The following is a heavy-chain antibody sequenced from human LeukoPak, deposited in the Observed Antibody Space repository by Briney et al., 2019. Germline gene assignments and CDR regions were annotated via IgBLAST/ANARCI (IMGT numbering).Heavy chain of an antibody. CDR3: ARALTIFGVVNDWFDP. CDR2: ISSSSSTI. J-gene: IGHJ5*02. Sequence: GGSLRLSCAASGFTFSSYSMNWVRQAPGKGLEWVSYISSSSSTIYYADSVKGRFTISRDNAKNSLYLQMNSLRAEDTAVYYCARALTIFGVVNDWFDPWGQGTLVTVSS. D-gene: IGHD3-3*01. V-gene: IGHV3-48*01. CDR1: GFTFSSYS.